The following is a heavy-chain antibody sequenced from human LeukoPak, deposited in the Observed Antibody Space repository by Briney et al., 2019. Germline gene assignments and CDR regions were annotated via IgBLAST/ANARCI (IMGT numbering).Heavy chain of an antibody. CDR3: AELGITMIGGV. D-gene: IGHD3-10*02. Sequence: GGSLRLSCAASGFTFSNYNMNWVRQAPGKGLEWVSYISSSGSIYYADSVKGRFTISRDNAKNSLYLQMNSLRAEDTAVYYCAELGITMIGGVWGKGTTVTISS. CDR2: ISSSGSI. V-gene: IGHV3-48*04. J-gene: IGHJ6*04. CDR1: GFTFSNYN.